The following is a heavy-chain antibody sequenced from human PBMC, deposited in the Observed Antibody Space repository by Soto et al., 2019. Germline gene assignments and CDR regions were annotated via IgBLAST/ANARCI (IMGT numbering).Heavy chain of an antibody. Sequence: PAGWMKLAGSASGFTFSNENMSGVSKVTGKGLEWVSGISGGGSYIFYADSVQGRFSISRDNPKNSLFLEMNSLRVEDTAVYYCARDSDCHSTRCFFPPHVWGQGTTVTVSS. CDR1: GFTFSNEN. CDR3: ARDSDCHSTRCFFPPHV. D-gene: IGHD2-2*01. CDR2: ISGGGSYI. V-gene: IGHV3-21*06. J-gene: IGHJ6*02.